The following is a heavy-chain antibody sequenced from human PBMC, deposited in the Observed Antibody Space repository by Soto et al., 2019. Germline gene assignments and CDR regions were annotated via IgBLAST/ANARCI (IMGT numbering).Heavy chain of an antibody. CDR1: GGSFSGYY. D-gene: IGHD2-2*01. Sequence: NPSETLSLTCAVYGGSFSGYYWSWIRQPPGKGLEWLGEINHSGSTNYNPSLKSRVTISVDTSKNQFSLKLSSVTAADTAVYYCARQWRDIVVVPAAIVFDYWGQGTLVTVSS. J-gene: IGHJ4*02. CDR2: INHSGST. V-gene: IGHV4-34*01. CDR3: ARQWRDIVVVPAAIVFDY.